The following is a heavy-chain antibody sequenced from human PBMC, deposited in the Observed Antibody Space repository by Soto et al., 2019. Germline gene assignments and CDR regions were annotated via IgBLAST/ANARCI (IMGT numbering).Heavy chain of an antibody. Sequence: GSLRLSCAASGFTFDDYAMSWVRQAPGKGLEWVSGINWSGGSTAYADSVKGRFTISRDNAKNSLNLQMNSLRAEDTAVYYCARDLYYYGSDVPPYYYYGMDVWGPGTTVTVSS. V-gene: IGHV3-20*04. D-gene: IGHD3-10*01. CDR2: INWSGGST. CDR1: GFTFDDYA. CDR3: ARDLYYYGSDVPPYYYYGMDV. J-gene: IGHJ6*02.